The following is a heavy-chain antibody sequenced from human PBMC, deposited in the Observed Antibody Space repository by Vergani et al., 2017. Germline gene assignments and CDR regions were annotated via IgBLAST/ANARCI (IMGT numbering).Heavy chain of an antibody. CDR3: ARQGSRDGFFDY. CDR2: INPNSGGT. D-gene: IGHD5-24*01. J-gene: IGHJ4*02. Sequence: QVQLVQSGAEVKKPGASVKVSCKASGYTFTGYYMHWVRQAPGQGLEWMGWINPNSGGTNYAQKFQGRVTITADESTSTAYMELSSLRSEDTAVYYCARQGSRDGFFDYWGQGTLVTVSS. CDR1: GYTFTGYY. V-gene: IGHV1-2*02.